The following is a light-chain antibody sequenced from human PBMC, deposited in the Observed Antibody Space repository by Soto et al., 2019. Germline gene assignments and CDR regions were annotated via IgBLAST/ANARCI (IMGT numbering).Light chain of an antibody. V-gene: IGKV3-20*01. CDR1: QTGDNNY. Sequence: IVLTQAPDNLSLSQGERGTLSGRASQTGDNNYLAWYQQKPGQAPRLLIFRASNKATGIPARFSGSGSGTEFILTISSLEPEDSAIYHCQQHSGSLQTFGQGTKVDIK. J-gene: IGKJ1*01. CDR2: RAS. CDR3: QQHSGSLQT.